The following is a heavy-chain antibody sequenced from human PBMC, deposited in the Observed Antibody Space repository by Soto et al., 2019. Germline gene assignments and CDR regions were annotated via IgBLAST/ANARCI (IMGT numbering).Heavy chain of an antibody. D-gene: IGHD3-10*01. CDR2: INHSGST. CDR3: ARGVIWFGELLEY. J-gene: IGHJ4*02. Sequence: SETLSLTCSFYVWSFIGYYCSLILQPPGKGLEWIGEINHSGSTNYNPSLKSRVTISVDTSKNQFSLKLSSVTAADTAVYYCARGVIWFGELLEYWGKGTLVNVSS. V-gene: IGHV4-34*01. CDR1: VWSFIGYY.